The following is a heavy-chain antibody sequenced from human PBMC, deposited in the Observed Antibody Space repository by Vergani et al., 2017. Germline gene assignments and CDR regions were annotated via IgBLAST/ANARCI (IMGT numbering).Heavy chain of an antibody. Sequence: EVQLVESGGGLIQPGGSLRLSCAASGFTVSSNYMTWVRQAPGKGLEWVSGIYSGGNTYYADSVKGRFTISRDSSKNTLYLQMNSLRVEDTAVYYCSRVTHPVEMAAYFDYWGQGTLVTVST. V-gene: IGHV3-53*01. D-gene: IGHD5-24*01. J-gene: IGHJ4*02. CDR3: SRVTHPVEMAAYFDY. CDR2: IYSGGNT. CDR1: GFTVSSNY.